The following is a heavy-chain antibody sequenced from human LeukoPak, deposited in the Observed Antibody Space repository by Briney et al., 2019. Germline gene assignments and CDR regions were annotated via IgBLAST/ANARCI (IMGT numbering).Heavy chain of an antibody. J-gene: IGHJ5*02. CDR2: INHSGST. V-gene: IGHV4-34*01. Sequence: SETLSLTCAVYGGSFSGYYWSWIRQPPGKGLEWIGEINHSGSTNYNPSLKSRVTISVDTSKNQFSLKLSSVTAADTAVYYCARHIRRPHYYDSSGYPRGFDPWGQGTLVTVSS. CDR3: ARHIRRPHYYDSSGYPRGFDP. CDR1: GGSFSGYY. D-gene: IGHD3-22*01.